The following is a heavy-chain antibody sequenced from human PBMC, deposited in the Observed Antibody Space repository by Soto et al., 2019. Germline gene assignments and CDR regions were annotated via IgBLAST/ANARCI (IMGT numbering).Heavy chain of an antibody. J-gene: IGHJ4*02. Sequence: QVQLQESGPGLVKPSQTLSLICSVSGGSINSADYYWSWIRQTPGKGLEWIGYTSYFGTTDYMPSLKSRVTMSVDTSTNQFSLKLSSVTAADTAVYYCARVQRDTAMGHFDYWGQGTLVVVSS. CDR3: ARVQRDTAMGHFDY. CDR1: GGSINSADYY. CDR2: TSYFGTT. D-gene: IGHD5-18*01. V-gene: IGHV4-30-4*01.